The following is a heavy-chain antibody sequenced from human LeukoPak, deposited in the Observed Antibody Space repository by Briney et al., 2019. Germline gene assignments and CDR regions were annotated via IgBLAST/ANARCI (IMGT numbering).Heavy chain of an antibody. CDR2: IYSGGST. CDR1: GFTVSSNY. CDR3: ARVAVEMATIWEYYHYYMDV. V-gene: IGHV3-66*02. D-gene: IGHD5-24*01. J-gene: IGHJ6*03. Sequence: GGSLRLSCAASGFTVSSNYMSWVRQAPGKGLEWVSVIYSGGSTYYADSVKGRFTISRDNSKNTLYLQMNSLRAEDTAVYYCARVAVEMATIWEYYHYYMDVWGKGTTVTVSS.